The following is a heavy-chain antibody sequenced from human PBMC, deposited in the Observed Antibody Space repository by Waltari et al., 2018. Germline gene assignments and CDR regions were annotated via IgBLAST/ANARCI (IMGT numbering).Heavy chain of an antibody. V-gene: IGHV3-74*01. J-gene: IGHJ4*02. CDR1: GFPFSSHW. Sequence: EVQLVESGGGLVQPGGSLRLSCSAAGFPFSSHWMHWVRQAPGKGLVWVSRINSDGSTTNDADSVKGRFTISRDNAKNTLYLQMNSLRAEDTAVYYCASYVMIKEWGQGTLVTVSS. D-gene: IGHD3-16*01. CDR2: INSDGSTT. CDR3: ASYVMIKE.